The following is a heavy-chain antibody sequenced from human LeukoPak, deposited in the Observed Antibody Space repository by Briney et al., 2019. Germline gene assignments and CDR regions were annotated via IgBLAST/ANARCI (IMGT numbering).Heavy chain of an antibody. CDR2: IYYTGST. V-gene: IGHV4-61*01. D-gene: IGHD3-10*01. CDR3: ARVGYFGSGNYYNDRGAFDY. CDR1: GGSISSRSYY. Sequence: SETLSLTCTVSGGSISSRSYYWSWIRQPPGKGLEWIAYIYYTGSTNYNPSLKSRVTISVDTSKNQFSLKLSSVTAADTAVYYCARVGYFGSGNYYNDRGAFDYWGQGTLVTVSS. J-gene: IGHJ4*02.